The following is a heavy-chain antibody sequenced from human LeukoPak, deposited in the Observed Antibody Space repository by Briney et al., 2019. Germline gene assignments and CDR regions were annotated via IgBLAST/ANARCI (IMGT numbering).Heavy chain of an antibody. CDR2: ISWNSGSI. CDR3: ARSHSSGWGPFDY. Sequence: GGSLRLSCAASGFTFDDYAMHWVRQAPGKGLEWVSGISWNSGSIGYADSVKGRFTISRDNAKNSLYLQMNSLRAEDTAVYYCARSHSSGWGPFDYWGQGTLVTVSS. J-gene: IGHJ4*02. V-gene: IGHV3-9*01. CDR1: GFTFDDYA. D-gene: IGHD6-19*01.